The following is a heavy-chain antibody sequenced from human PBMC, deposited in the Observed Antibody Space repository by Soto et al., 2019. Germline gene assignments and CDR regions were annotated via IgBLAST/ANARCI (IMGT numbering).Heavy chain of an antibody. J-gene: IGHJ4*02. V-gene: IGHV1-18*01. D-gene: IGHD2-2*01. CDR2: ISAYNGNT. CDR1: GYTFTSSG. CDR3: ARVMTYCTSRSCHDY. Sequence: QVQLVQSGAEVKKPGASVKVSCKTSGYTFTSSGISWVRQAPGQGIEWMGWISAYNGNTDYAQKFQGRVIMTTDTSTSTAYMELRSLRSDDTAVYYCARVMTYCTSRSCHDYWGQGTLVAVSS.